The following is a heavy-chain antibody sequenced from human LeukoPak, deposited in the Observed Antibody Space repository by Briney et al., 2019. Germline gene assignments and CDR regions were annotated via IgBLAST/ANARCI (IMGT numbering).Heavy chain of an antibody. J-gene: IGHJ4*02. CDR1: GFTFSTYS. D-gene: IGHD4-17*01. CDR3: ARGWSLPDY. V-gene: IGHV3-21*01. CDR2: ISTSSSYI. Sequence: GGSLRLSCAASGFTFSTYSMNWVRQAPGKGLEWVSSISTSSSYIYYADSVKGRFTISRDNAKNSLYLQMDSLRAEGTAVYYCARGWSLPDYWGQGTLVTVSS.